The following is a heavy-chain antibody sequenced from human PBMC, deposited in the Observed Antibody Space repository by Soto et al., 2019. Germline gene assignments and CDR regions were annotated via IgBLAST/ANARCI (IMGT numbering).Heavy chain of an antibody. CDR3: AANIVVVVADYYYYGMDV. Sequence: QVQLVQSGAEVKKPGSSVKVSCKASGGTFSSYAISWVRQAPGQGLEWMGGIIPIFGTANYAQKFQGRVTITADETTSTDYMELSSLRSEDTAVYYCAANIVVVVADYYYYGMDVWGQGPTVTVSS. CDR1: GGTFSSYA. V-gene: IGHV1-69*01. D-gene: IGHD2-15*01. J-gene: IGHJ6*02. CDR2: IIPIFGTA.